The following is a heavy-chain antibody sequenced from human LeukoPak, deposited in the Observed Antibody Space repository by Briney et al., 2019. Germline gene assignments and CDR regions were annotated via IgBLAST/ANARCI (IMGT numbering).Heavy chain of an antibody. CDR2: ISAYNGNT. D-gene: IGHD1-26*01. CDR3: ARVEWELLPFDY. Sequence: ASVKVSCKASGYTFTSYGISWVRQAPGQGLEWMGWISAYNGNTNYVQKLQGRVTMTTDTSTSTAYMELRSLRSDDTAVYYCARVEWELLPFDYWGQGTLVTVSS. V-gene: IGHV1-18*01. CDR1: GYTFTSYG. J-gene: IGHJ4*02.